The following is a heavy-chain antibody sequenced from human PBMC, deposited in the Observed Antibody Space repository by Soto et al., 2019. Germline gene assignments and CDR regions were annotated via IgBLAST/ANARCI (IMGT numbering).Heavy chain of an antibody. CDR2: AYHSGST. V-gene: IGHV4-4*02. CDR1: GGFTSTNNW. CDR3: ARIPPSSYYGGIGTFDY. J-gene: IGHJ4*02. D-gene: IGHD3-10*01. Sequence: QLQLQESGPGLVRPSGTLSLTCAVSGGFTSTNNWWSWVRQPPGKGLEWIGDAYHSGSTDYNPSLKCRVSISVDKSKNQISLKRTSATAADTAVYYCARIPPSSYYGGIGTFDYWGQGTLVTVSS.